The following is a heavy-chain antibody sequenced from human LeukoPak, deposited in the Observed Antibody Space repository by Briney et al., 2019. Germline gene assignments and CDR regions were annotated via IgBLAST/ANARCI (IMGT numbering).Heavy chain of an antibody. V-gene: IGHV4-61*02. CDR1: GDSISSGSYY. Sequence: SETLSLTCTVSGDSISSGSYYWSWIRQPAGKGLEWIGRIYTSGSTNYNPSLKSRVTISVDTSKNQFSLKLSSVTAADTAVYYCARAVVTNGGFDFDYWGQGTLVTVSS. D-gene: IGHD2-8*01. J-gene: IGHJ4*02. CDR3: ARAVVTNGGFDFDY. CDR2: IYTSGST.